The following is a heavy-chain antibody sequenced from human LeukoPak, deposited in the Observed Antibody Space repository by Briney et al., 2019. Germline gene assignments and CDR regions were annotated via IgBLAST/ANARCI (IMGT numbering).Heavy chain of an antibody. Sequence: PSETLSLTCTVSGGSISSYYWSWIRQPPGKGLEWIGYIYYSGSTNYNPSLKSRVTISVDTSKNQFSLKLSSVTAADTAVYYCARTGARDADAFDIWGQGTMVTVSS. CDR2: IYYSGST. J-gene: IGHJ3*02. V-gene: IGHV4-59*01. CDR3: ARTGARDADAFDI. CDR1: GGSISSYY. D-gene: IGHD2-2*01.